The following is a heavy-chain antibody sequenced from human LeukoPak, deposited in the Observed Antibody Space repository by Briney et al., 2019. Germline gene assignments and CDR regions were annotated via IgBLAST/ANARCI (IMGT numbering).Heavy chain of an antibody. Sequence: SETLSLTCVVSGYSISSDNYWVWIRRPPGQGLEWTGGIYHSGSTYYNPSLKSRVTMSVDTYKNQFSLKLSSVTAADTAVYYCARAPRDSSSSNYMRRFDYWGQGTLVTVSS. J-gene: IGHJ4*02. CDR2: IYHSGST. D-gene: IGHD3-22*01. CDR3: ARAPRDSSSSNYMRRFDY. CDR1: GYSISSDNY. V-gene: IGHV4-38-2*01.